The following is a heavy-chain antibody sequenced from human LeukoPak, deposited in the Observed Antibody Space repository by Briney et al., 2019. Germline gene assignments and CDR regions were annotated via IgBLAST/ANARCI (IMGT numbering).Heavy chain of an antibody. D-gene: IGHD2-2*01. Sequence: SETLSLTCAVYGGSFSGYYWSWIRQPPGKGLEWIGYIYYSGGTNYNPSLKSRVTISVDTSKNQFSLKLSSVTAADTAVYYCASSYAHPLDYWGQGTLVTVSS. J-gene: IGHJ4*02. CDR3: ASSYAHPLDY. CDR1: GGSFSGYY. CDR2: IYYSGGT. V-gene: IGHV4-59*01.